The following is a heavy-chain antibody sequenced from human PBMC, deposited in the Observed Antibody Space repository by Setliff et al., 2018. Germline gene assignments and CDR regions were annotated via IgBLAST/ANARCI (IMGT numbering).Heavy chain of an antibody. CDR3: ARGRGPDIVVTIPGDY. J-gene: IGHJ4*02. CDR2: ISPYSGKT. Sequence: ASVKVSCKTSGYNFITLGINWVRQAPGQGLEWVGWISPYSGKTDYAQKFQDRVIMTIDPSTTTAYMGLKTLRSDDTAVYYCARGRGPDIVVTIPGDYWGQGTQVTVSS. CDR1: GYNFITLG. V-gene: IGHV1-18*01. D-gene: IGHD2-15*01.